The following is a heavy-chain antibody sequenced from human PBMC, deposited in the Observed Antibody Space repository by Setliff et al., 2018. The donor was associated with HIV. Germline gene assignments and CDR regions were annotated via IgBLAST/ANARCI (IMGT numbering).Heavy chain of an antibody. CDR3: ARGDSVDAFDI. CDR1: GYTFTTYG. D-gene: IGHD2-15*01. CDR2: ISAYNGNT. J-gene: IGHJ3*02. Sequence: ASVKVSCKPSGYTFTTYGLSWVRQAPGQGLEWMGWISAYNGNTHYAQKLQGRVTMTRNTSISTAYMELSSLRSEDTAVYYCARGDSVDAFDIWGQGKKVTVSS. V-gene: IGHV1-18*01.